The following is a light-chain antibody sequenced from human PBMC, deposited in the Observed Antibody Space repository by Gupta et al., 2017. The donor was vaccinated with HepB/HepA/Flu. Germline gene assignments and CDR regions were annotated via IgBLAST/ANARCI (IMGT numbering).Light chain of an antibody. CDR2: RNK. CDR1: SSNIGSNY. CDR3: ASWDDSLSGQEVV. V-gene: IGLV1-47*01. J-gene: IGLJ2*01. Sequence: QSVLTQPPSASGTPGQRVTISCSGSSSNIGSNYVYWYQQLPGTAPKLLIYRNKQRPSGVPDRFSGSKSGTSASLAISGLRSEDEADYYCASWDDSLSGQEVVFGGGIKMTVL.